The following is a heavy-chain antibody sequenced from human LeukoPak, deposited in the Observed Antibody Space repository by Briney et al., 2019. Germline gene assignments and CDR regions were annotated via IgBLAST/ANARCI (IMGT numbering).Heavy chain of an antibody. CDR1: GVSVSSYY. J-gene: IGHJ4*02. V-gene: IGHV4-4*07. D-gene: IGHD4-17*01. CDR2: IYPSGTT. Sequence: SETLSLTCSVSGVSVSSYYWSWIRLPAGEGLEWIGRIYPSGTTHYNPSLKSRITMSVDTSKNQFSLKLTSVTAADTAVYYCADDYGDWGQGTLVTVSS. CDR3: ADDYGD.